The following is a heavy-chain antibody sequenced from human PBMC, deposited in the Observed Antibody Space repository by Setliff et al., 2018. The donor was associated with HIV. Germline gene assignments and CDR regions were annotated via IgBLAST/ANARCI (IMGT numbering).Heavy chain of an antibody. CDR2: ISGSGGST. D-gene: IGHD3-16*02. V-gene: IGHV3-23*01. J-gene: IGHJ4*02. CDR1: GFRFRGHA. CDR3: STYRYYYVTTGVDY. Sequence: GGSLRLSCVASGFRFRGHAMNWVRQAPGKGLEWVSVISGSGGSTFYADSVKGRFTISRDNSKNTLYLQMNSLRAEDTAVYYCSTYRYYYVTTGVDYWGQGTLVTVSS.